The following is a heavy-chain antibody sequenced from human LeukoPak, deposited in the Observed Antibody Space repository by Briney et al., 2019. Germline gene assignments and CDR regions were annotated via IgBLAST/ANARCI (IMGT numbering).Heavy chain of an antibody. CDR1: GGSISGYF. V-gene: IGHV4-4*09. CDR2: IHTIET. CDR3: ARGLRDEERYYKYYYMDV. Sequence: SETLSLTCTISGGSISGYFGTWIRHTSRKRHEWIVYIHTIETKYNPSPQSRVCMSIDTSKNQFSLNLRSVTAADTAVYYCARGLRDEERYYKYYYMDVWGKGTTVTVSS. D-gene: IGHD3-22*01. J-gene: IGHJ6*03.